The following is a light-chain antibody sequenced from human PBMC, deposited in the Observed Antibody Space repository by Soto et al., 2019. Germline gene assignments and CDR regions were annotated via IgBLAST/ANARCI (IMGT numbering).Light chain of an antibody. Sequence: QSALTQPRSVSGSPGQSVTISCTGTRSDVGGYNYVSWYQQHPGKAPKLMIYDVSKRPSGVPDRFSGSKSGNTASLTISGLQAEDEADYYCCSYAGIYDVFGTGTKVTVL. V-gene: IGLV2-11*01. J-gene: IGLJ1*01. CDR3: CSYAGIYDV. CDR1: RSDVGGYNY. CDR2: DVS.